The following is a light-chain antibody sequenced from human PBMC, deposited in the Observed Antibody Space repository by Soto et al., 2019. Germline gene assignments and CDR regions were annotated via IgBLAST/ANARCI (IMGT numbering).Light chain of an antibody. CDR2: DVN. CDR1: SSDVGGYDY. J-gene: IGLJ2*01. CDR3: RSYGGSNNVV. V-gene: IGLV2-8*01. Sequence: QSALTQPPSASGSPGQSVTISCTGTSSDVGGYDYVSWYQQHPGKAPKLMIYDVNKRPSGVPDRFSGSKSGNTASLTVSGLQAEDESDYYCRSYGGSNNVVFGGGTKLTVL.